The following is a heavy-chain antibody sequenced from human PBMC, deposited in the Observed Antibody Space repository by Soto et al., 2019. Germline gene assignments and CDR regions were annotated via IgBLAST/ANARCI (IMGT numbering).Heavy chain of an antibody. CDR1: GFTFDDYA. Sequence: GGSLRLSCAASGFTFDDYAMHWVRQAPGKGLEWVSGISWNSGSIGYADSVKGLFTISRDNAKNSLYLQMNSLRAEDTALYYCAKVKSVDYDAFDIWGQGTMVTVSS. V-gene: IGHV3-9*01. D-gene: IGHD5-12*01. J-gene: IGHJ3*02. CDR3: AKVKSVDYDAFDI. CDR2: ISWNSGSI.